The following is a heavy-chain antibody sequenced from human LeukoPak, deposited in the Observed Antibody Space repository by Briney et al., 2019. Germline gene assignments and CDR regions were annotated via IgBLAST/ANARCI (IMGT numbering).Heavy chain of an antibody. CDR3: TTRGHLRGIDH. Sequence: PGGSLRLSCAASGFTFSKAWMNWVRQAPGEGLEWVGHIQSKPDGGTADYAAPVKGRFTISRDDSKNTLYLVINSLKTEDTAVYYCTTRGHLRGIDHWGQGTLVTVSS. V-gene: IGHV3-15*01. J-gene: IGHJ4*02. D-gene: IGHD3-10*01. CDR1: GFTFSKAW. CDR2: IQSKPDGGTA.